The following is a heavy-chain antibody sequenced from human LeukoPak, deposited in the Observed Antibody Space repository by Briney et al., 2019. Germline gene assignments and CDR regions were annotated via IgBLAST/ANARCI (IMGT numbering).Heavy chain of an antibody. J-gene: IGHJ4*02. CDR3: ARQGSSTTSWQTVDY. CDR1: GYRFTDHW. V-gene: IGHV5-51*01. CDR2: INPVDSET. D-gene: IGHD2-2*01. Sequence: GSLKISCKGSGYRFTDHWIAWVRQMPGKGLECMGIINPVDSETRYSPSFQGQVTISVDKSITTASLQWSSLRASDTAMYYCARQGSSTTSWQTVDYWGQGTLVSVSS.